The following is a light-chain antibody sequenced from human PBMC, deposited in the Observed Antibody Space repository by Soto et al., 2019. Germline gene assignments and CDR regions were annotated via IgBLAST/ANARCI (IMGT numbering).Light chain of an antibody. CDR1: QDIGND. J-gene: IGKJ1*01. V-gene: IGKV1-17*01. CDR3: LQHKTFPWT. CDR2: SAS. Sequence: DIQVTQSPSSLSASVGDRVTITCRASQDIGNDLGWYQQEPGKAPRRLIYSASNVQSGVPSRFSGSRSGTEFTLTISILQPEDFVTYHCLQHKTFPWTFGQGTKVEMK.